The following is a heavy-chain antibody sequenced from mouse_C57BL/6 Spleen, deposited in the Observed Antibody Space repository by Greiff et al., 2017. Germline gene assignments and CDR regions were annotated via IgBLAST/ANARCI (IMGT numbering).Heavy chain of an antibody. CDR2: IDPSDSYT. D-gene: IGHD2-3*01. Sequence: QVQLQQPGAELVMPGASVKLSCKASGYTFTSYWMHWVKQRPGQGLEWIGEIDPSDSYTNYNQKFKGKSTLTVDKSSSTAYMQLSSLTSEDSAVYYCARSRWLLPFDYWGQGTTLTVAS. V-gene: IGHV1-69*01. J-gene: IGHJ2*01. CDR1: GYTFTSYW. CDR3: ARSRWLLPFDY.